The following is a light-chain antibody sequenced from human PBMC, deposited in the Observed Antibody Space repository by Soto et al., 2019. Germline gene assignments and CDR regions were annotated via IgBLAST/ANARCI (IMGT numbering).Light chain of an antibody. CDR2: GAS. CDR1: QSVSNN. CDR3: QQYDKWPWT. V-gene: IGKV3-15*01. J-gene: IGKJ1*01. Sequence: EIVMTQSPATLSVSPGERGTLSCRASQSVSNNLAWYQQNPGQAPRLHIYGASTRATGIPARFSGSGSGTEFTLTISSLQSEDFAVYYCQQYDKWPWTFGQGTKVDIK.